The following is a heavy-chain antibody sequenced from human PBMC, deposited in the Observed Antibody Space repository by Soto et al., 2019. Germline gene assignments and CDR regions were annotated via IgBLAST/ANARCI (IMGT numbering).Heavy chain of an antibody. Sequence: PSETLSLTCTVSGDSISSGDYYWTWIRQPPGKGLEWLGYIYYSGSTFYNPSLKSRVTISIDTSRNQFSLKLSSVTAADTAVYYCARVGQTYYYESSGYEPAHFDYWGQGTLVTVSS. J-gene: IGHJ4*02. CDR2: IYYSGST. CDR3: ARVGQTYYYESSGYEPAHFDY. D-gene: IGHD3-22*01. V-gene: IGHV4-30-4*01. CDR1: GDSISSGDYY.